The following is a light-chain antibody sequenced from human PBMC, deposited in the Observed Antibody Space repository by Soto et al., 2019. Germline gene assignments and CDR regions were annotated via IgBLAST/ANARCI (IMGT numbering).Light chain of an antibody. V-gene: IGLV2-14*03. CDR2: DVG. J-gene: IGLJ2*01. CDR1: SSDVGGYNY. Sequence: QSVPTQPASVSGSPGQSITISCTGTSSDVGGYNYVSWYQQHPGKDPKLMISDVGNRPSGVSNRFSASKSGNTASLTISGLQAEDEADYYCSSYTSGSTVVFGGGTKLTVL. CDR3: SSYTSGSTVV.